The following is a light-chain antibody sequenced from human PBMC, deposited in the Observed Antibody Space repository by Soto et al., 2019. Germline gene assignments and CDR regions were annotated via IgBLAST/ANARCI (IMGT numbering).Light chain of an antibody. V-gene: IGLV2-23*02. CDR2: EVS. Sequence: QSVLAQPASVSGSPGQSITISCTGTSSDVGSYNLVSWYQQHPGKAPKLMIYEVSKRPSGVSNRFSGSKSGNTASLTISGLQPEDEADYSCCSYGGRNTFVFGTGTKLTVL. CDR1: SSDVGSYNL. CDR3: CSYGGRNTFV. J-gene: IGLJ1*01.